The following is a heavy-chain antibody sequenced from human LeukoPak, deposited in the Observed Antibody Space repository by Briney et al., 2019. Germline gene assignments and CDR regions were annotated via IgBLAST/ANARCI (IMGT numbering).Heavy chain of an antibody. J-gene: IGHJ5*02. CDR1: GYTFTSYA. Sequence: ASVKVSCKASGYTFTSYAMHWVRQAPGQRLEWMGWINAGNGNTKYSQKFQGRVTITRDTSASTAYMELSSLRSEDTAVYYCARCLLPAYYDDRSAHGSNWFDPWGQGTLVTVSS. D-gene: IGHD3-22*01. V-gene: IGHV1-3*01. CDR2: INAGNGNT. CDR3: ARCLLPAYYDDRSAHGSNWFDP.